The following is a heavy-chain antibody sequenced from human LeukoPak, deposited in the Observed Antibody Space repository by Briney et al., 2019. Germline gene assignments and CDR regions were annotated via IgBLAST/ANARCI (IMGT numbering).Heavy chain of an antibody. CDR1: GGTFSSYA. V-gene: IGHV1-69*05. CDR3: ARPGSDSSGWYYFDY. J-gene: IGHJ4*02. Sequence: GASVKASCKASGGTFSSYAISWVRQAPGQGLEWMGGIIPIFGTANYAQKFQGRVTITTDESTSTAYMELSSLRSEDTAVYYCARPGSDSSGWYYFDYWGQGTLVTVSS. CDR2: IIPIFGTA. D-gene: IGHD6-19*01.